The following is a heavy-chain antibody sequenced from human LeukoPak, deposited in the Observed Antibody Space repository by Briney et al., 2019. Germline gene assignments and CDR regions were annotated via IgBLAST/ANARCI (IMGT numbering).Heavy chain of an antibody. CDR1: GGSISSYY. J-gene: IGHJ4*02. V-gene: IGHV4-59*08. D-gene: IGHD3-22*01. CDR2: IYYRGST. Sequence: NTSETLSLTCTVSGGSISSYYWSWIRQPPGKGLEWIGYIYYRGSTNYTPSLKSRVTISVDTSKNQFSLKLSSVTAADTAVYYCARSYDSSGYGLDYWGQGTLVTVSS. CDR3: ARSYDSSGYGLDY.